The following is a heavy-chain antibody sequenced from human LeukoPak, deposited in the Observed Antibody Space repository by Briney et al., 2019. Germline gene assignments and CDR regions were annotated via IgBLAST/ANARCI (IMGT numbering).Heavy chain of an antibody. V-gene: IGHV3-23*01. CDR1: GFTFSSYA. Sequence: GGSLRLSCAASGFTFSSYAMSWVRQAPGKGLEWVSAISGSGGSTYYADSVKGRFTISRDNSKNTLYLQMNSLRAEDTAVYYCAEKRSSSGWYYFDYWGQGTLVTVSS. CDR2: ISGSGGST. CDR3: AEKRSSSGWYYFDY. D-gene: IGHD6-19*01. J-gene: IGHJ4*02.